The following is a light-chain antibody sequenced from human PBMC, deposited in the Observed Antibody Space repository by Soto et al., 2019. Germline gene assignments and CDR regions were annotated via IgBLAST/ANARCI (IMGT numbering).Light chain of an antibody. V-gene: IGKV3-11*01. CDR1: QSVNNY. CDR3: QQRSIRPVT. J-gene: IGKJ1*01. Sequence: EIVLTQSPATLSVPPGETATLSCRASQSVNNYLAWYQQKPGQAPRLLMYDPSNRATGIPARFSGSGSGTDFTLTISSLETEDYTVYYCQQRSIRPVTCGQGTKVEIK. CDR2: DPS.